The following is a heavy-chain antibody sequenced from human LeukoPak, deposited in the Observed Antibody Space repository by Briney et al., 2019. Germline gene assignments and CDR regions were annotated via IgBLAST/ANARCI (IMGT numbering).Heavy chain of an antibody. CDR3: ARARLGGHTYHYMDV. CDR2: IDHTGNT. Sequence: SETLSLTCGVSGGPFSDFHWSWIRQPPGKGLEWIGEIDHTGNTNYNPSLKSRVTISVDTSKNQFSLNLTSVTAADTAIFYCARARLGGHTYHYMDVWDKGTTVTVSS. J-gene: IGHJ6*03. D-gene: IGHD3-3*01. CDR1: GGPFSDFH. V-gene: IGHV4-34*01.